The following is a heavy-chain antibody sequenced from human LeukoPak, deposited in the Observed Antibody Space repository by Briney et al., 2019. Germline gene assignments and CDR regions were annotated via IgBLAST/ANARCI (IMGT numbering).Heavy chain of an antibody. Sequence: GGSLRLSCAASGFAFSTYEMSWVRQAPGKGLEWIADITISGQTKNYADSVKGRFTISRDNAISSLYLQMKSLRVEDTGVFYCARGDPHADLWGQGTLVTVSS. J-gene: IGHJ5*02. CDR3: ARGDPHADL. V-gene: IGHV3-48*03. CDR2: ITISGQTK. CDR1: GFAFSTYE.